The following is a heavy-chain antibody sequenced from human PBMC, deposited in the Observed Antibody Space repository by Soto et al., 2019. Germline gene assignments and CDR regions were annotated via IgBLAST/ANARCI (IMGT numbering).Heavy chain of an antibody. CDR2: INIVGGNT. CDR3: TKNYYFDS. CDR1: GFTFSNYA. Sequence: VQLLESGGGLVQPGGSLRLSCAASGFTFSNYARSWVRQAPGKALEWVSSINIVGGNTNYADSVRGRFTMSRDDSKNTVFLQMNSLRAEDTAIYYCTKNYYFDSWGQGTLVTVSS. V-gene: IGHV3-23*01. J-gene: IGHJ4*02.